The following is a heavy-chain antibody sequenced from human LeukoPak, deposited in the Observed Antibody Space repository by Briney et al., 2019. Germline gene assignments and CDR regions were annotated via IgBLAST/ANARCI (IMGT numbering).Heavy chain of an antibody. CDR3: AAELYSGTYGRCCSFAF. CDR1: GFTFSNSA. CDR2: IIIGSGRT. Sequence: PGASVKVSCKASGFTFSNSAIRWVRQARGQRLEWIGWIIIGSGRTHYAQNLQERLTITRDMSTNTAYMELSSLRSEDTAVYYCAAELYSGTYGRCCSFAFWGQGTPVTVSS. D-gene: IGHD1-26*01. J-gene: IGHJ4*02. V-gene: IGHV1-58*02.